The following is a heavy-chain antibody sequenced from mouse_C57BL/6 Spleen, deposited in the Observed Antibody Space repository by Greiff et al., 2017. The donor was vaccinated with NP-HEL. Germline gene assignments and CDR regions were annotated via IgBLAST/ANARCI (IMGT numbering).Heavy chain of an antibody. J-gene: IGHJ3*01. CDR1: GFTFSSYT. D-gene: IGHD2-2*01. Sequence: EVMLVESGGGLVKPGGSLKLSCAASGFTFSSYTMSWVRQTPEKRLEWVATISGGGGNTYYPDSVKGRFTISRDNAKNTLYLQMSSLRSEDTALYYCARHYGYDGVRAWFAYWGQGTLVTVSA. CDR2: ISGGGGNT. V-gene: IGHV5-9*01. CDR3: ARHYGYDGVRAWFAY.